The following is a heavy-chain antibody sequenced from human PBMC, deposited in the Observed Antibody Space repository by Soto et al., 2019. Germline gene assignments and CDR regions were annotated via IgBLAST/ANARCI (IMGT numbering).Heavy chain of an antibody. D-gene: IGHD4-17*01. J-gene: IGHJ6*02. CDR3: ASTMTTEGMDV. Sequence: LRLSCAGSGFAFSGSTIHWVRQASGKGLEWVGRIRSKANSYATAYAASVKGRFIISRDDSKTTAYLQMSSLKIEDTAVYYCASTMTTEGMDVWGQGTTVTVS. CDR2: IRSKANSYAT. CDR1: GFAFSGST. V-gene: IGHV3-73*01.